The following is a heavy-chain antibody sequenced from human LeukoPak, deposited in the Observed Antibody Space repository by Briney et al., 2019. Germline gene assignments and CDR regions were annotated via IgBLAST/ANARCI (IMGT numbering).Heavy chain of an antibody. J-gene: IGHJ5*02. Sequence: GGSLRLSCAASGFTLSSYAMSWVRQAPGKGLEWVSAISGSGGSTYYADSVKGRFTISRDNSKNTLYLQMNSLRAEDTAVYYCAGAYSSGWTGWFDPWGQGTLVTVSS. CDR3: AGAYSSGWTGWFDP. D-gene: IGHD6-19*01. CDR1: GFTLSSYA. V-gene: IGHV3-23*01. CDR2: ISGSGGST.